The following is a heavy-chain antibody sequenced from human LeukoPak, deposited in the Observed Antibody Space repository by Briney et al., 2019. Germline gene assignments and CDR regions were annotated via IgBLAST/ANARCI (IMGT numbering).Heavy chain of an antibody. CDR1: GYTFTVYY. D-gene: IGHD2-2*01. J-gene: IGHJ3*02. CDR2: INPNSGGT. V-gene: IGHV1-2*02. Sequence: GASVNVSCKASGYTFTVYYIHWLRQAPGQGLEWMGWINPNSGGTNYAQKFQGRVTMTRDTSISTAYMELSRLRSDDTAVYYCARANYCSSTSCCRDAFDIWGQGTMVTVSS. CDR3: ARANYCSSTSCCRDAFDI.